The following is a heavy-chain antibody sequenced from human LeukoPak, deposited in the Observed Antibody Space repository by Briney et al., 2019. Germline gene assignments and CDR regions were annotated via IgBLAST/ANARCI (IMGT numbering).Heavy chain of an antibody. CDR1: GFTFSGYG. D-gene: IGHD6-13*01. Sequence: GGSLRLSCAASGFTFSGYGMHWVRQAPGKGLEWVAVIWYDGSNKYYADSVKGRFTISRDNSKNTLYLQMNSLRAEDTAVYYCARDLRIAAAGAPDYWGQGTLVTVSS. V-gene: IGHV3-33*01. CDR2: IWYDGSNK. J-gene: IGHJ4*02. CDR3: ARDLRIAAAGAPDY.